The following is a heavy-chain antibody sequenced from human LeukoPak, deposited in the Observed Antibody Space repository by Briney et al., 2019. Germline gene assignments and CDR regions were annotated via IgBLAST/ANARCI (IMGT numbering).Heavy chain of an antibody. J-gene: IGHJ3*02. V-gene: IGHV1-2*02. D-gene: IGHD6-19*01. Sequence: ASVNVSCKASGYTFTGYYMHWVRQAPGQGLEWMGWINPNSGGTNYAQKFLGRVTMTRDTSITTAYMELSRLRSDDTAVYYCARGGSGWFDAFDIWGQGTMVTVSS. CDR1: GYTFTGYY. CDR2: INPNSGGT. CDR3: ARGGSGWFDAFDI.